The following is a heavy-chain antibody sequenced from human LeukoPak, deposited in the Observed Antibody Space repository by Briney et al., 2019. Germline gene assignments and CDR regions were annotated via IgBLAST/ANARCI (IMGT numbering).Heavy chain of an antibody. Sequence: KPSETLSLTCAVYGGSFSGYYWSWIRQPPGKGLEWIGEINHSGSTNYNPSLKSRVTISVDTSKNQFSLKLSSVTAAGTAVYYCARRGAFGDEGYYGFWSGYYIHPYFDYWGQGTLVTVSS. D-gene: IGHD3-3*01. CDR3: ARRGAFGDEGYYGFWSGYYIHPYFDY. J-gene: IGHJ4*02. CDR1: GGSFSGYY. CDR2: INHSGST. V-gene: IGHV4-34*01.